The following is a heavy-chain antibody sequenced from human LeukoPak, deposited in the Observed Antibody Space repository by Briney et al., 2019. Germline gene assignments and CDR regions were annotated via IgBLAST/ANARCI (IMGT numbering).Heavy chain of an antibody. CDR2: MYTSGY. J-gene: IGHJ4*02. CDR3: SRGGGGWDFDY. D-gene: IGHD1-26*01. Sequence: PSETLSLTCTVSGGSISNYYWSWIRQPAGKGLEWIGRMYTSGYNYNPSLKSRVTMSIDTSKNQFSLKLSSVTAADTAVYYCSRGGGGWDFDYWGQGTLVTVSS. V-gene: IGHV4-4*07. CDR1: GGSISNYY.